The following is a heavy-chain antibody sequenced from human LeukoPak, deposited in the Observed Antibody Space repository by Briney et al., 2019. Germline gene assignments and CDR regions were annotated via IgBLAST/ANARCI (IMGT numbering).Heavy chain of an antibody. J-gene: IGHJ4*02. Sequence: GGSLRLSCAASGFSFSSYWMHWVRQAPGTGLVWVSRIKSDGSTTNYADFVKGRFTISRDNAKNTLYLQMNSLRAEDTAVYYCARDGYGDYAVDYWGQGTLVTVSS. V-gene: IGHV3-74*01. CDR2: IKSDGSTT. CDR3: ARDGYGDYAVDY. CDR1: GFSFSSYW. D-gene: IGHD4-17*01.